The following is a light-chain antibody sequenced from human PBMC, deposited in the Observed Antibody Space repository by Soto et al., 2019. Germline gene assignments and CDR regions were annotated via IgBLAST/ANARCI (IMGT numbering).Light chain of an antibody. Sequence: DIVLRQSPGTLSLSPGERATLSCRASQSVDSRYLAWYQQKPGQAPRLVIHAVSRRATGIPDRFSGSGSGTDFTLTISRLEPEDFAEYYCQQYGSSPRYSFGQGTKLEIK. CDR1: QSVDSRY. CDR3: QQYGSSPRYS. J-gene: IGKJ2*03. CDR2: AVS. V-gene: IGKV3-20*01.